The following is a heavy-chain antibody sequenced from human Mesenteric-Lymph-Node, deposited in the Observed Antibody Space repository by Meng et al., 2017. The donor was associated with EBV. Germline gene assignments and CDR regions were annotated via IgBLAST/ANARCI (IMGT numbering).Heavy chain of an antibody. D-gene: IGHD3-16*01. J-gene: IGHJ4*02. CDR3: ARGSHYTWDV. CDR2: IFHAGNT. Sequence: HVQLQESGQVPVSPSGTLSINCGVSGDSIISTDTWWSWVRQPPGKGLEWIGEIFHAGNTNYSPSLKSQFTMSVDTSKNQFSLNLSSVTAADSAVYYCARGSHYTWDVWGQGTLVTVSS. CDR1: GDSIISTDTW. V-gene: IGHV4-4*02.